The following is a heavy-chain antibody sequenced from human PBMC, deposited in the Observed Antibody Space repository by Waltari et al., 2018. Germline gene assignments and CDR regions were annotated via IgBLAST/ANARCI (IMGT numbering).Heavy chain of an antibody. D-gene: IGHD3-22*01. V-gene: IGHV1-69*13. CDR2: IIPIFGTA. Sequence: QVQLVQSGAEVKKPASSVKVSCKASGGTFSSYAISWVRQAPGQGLEWMGGIIPIFGTANYAQKFQGRGTITADESTGTAYMELSSLRSEDTAVYYCARFLRGYVDAFDIWGQGTMVTVSS. CDR1: GGTFSSYA. J-gene: IGHJ3*02. CDR3: ARFLRGYVDAFDI.